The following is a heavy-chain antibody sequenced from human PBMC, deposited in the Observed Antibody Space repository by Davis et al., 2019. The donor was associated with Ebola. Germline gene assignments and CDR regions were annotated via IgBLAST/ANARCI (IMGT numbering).Heavy chain of an antibody. Sequence: GESLKISCKDSGNSFSSHWIGWVRQMPGKGLEWMGIIYTGDSDTRYSPSFRGQVTISADKSISTAYPQWSSLKASDTAKYYCARQVDYYYFNGMDVWGQGTTVTVSS. J-gene: IGHJ6*02. CDR2: IYTGDSDT. CDR3: ARQVDYYYFNGMDV. D-gene: IGHD4/OR15-4a*01. CDR1: GNSFSSHW. V-gene: IGHV5-51*01.